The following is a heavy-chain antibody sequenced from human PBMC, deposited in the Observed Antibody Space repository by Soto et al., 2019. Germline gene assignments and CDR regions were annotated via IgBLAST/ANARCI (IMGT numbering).Heavy chain of an antibody. CDR2: IDPSDSYT. D-gene: IGHD6-19*01. Sequence: GESLKISCKGSGYSFTSYWISWVRQMPGKGLEWMGRIDPSDSYTNYSPSFQGHVTISADKSISTAYLQWSSLKASDTAMYYCASAVAGTLGYYYYGMDVWGQGTTVTVSS. J-gene: IGHJ6*02. CDR3: ASAVAGTLGYYYYGMDV. CDR1: GYSFTSYW. V-gene: IGHV5-10-1*01.